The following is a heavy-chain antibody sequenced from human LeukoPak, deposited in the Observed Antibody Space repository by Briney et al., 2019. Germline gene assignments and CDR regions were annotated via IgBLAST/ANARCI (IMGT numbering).Heavy chain of an antibody. D-gene: IGHD3-22*01. V-gene: IGHV1-2*02. CDR1: GYTFTGYY. CDR2: INPNSGGT. CDR3: ARDRRPYYYDSSGYLD. J-gene: IGHJ4*02. Sequence: ASVKVSCKASGYTFTGYYMHWVRQAPGQGLEWMGWINPNSGGTIYAQKFQGRVTMTRDTSISTAYMELSRLRSDDTAVYYCARDRRPYYYDSSGYLDWGQGTLVTVSS.